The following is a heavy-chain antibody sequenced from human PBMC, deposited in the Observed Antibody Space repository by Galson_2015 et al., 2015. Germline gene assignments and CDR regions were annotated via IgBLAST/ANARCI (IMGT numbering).Heavy chain of an antibody. J-gene: IGHJ6*03. D-gene: IGHD3-3*01. Sequence: LRLSCAASGFTFSNAWLSWVRQAPGKGLEWVGRIKSKTDGGTTDYAAPVKGRFTISRDDSKNTLYLQMNSLKTEDTAVYYCTTDKGVSYYDFWSGYLGGYYYYMDVWGKGTTVTVSS. CDR2: IKSKTDGGTT. CDR1: GFTFSNAW. V-gene: IGHV3-15*01. CDR3: TTDKGVSYYDFWSGYLGGYYYYMDV.